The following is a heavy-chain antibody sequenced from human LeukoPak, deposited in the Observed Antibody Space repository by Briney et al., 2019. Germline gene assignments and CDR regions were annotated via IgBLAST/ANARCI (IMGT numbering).Heavy chain of an antibody. CDR1: GCTFSNYW. J-gene: IGHJ3*02. D-gene: IGHD3-22*01. Sequence: AGSLRLSCAASGCTFSNYWMTWVRRAPGKGLEWVANISPDGSVIHYVDSVNGRFTISRDSAKNSLYLQMNSLRVEDTAVYYCARDDTHSDTSGSFYDAFDIWGQGTMVTVSS. CDR3: ARDDTHSDTSGSFYDAFDI. V-gene: IGHV3-7*01. CDR2: ISPDGSVI.